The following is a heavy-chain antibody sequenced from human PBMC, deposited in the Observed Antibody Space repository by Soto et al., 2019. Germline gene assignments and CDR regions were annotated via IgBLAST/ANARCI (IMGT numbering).Heavy chain of an antibody. Sequence: SETLSLTCTVSGGSISSGDYYWSWIRQPPGKGLEWIGYIYYSGSTYYNPSLKSRVTISVDTSKNQFSLKLSSVTAADTAVYYCARDVGYYYDSSGSFDYWGQGTLVTVSS. V-gene: IGHV4-30-4*01. CDR1: GGSISSGDYY. J-gene: IGHJ4*02. D-gene: IGHD3-22*01. CDR3: ARDVGYYYDSSGSFDY. CDR2: IYYSGST.